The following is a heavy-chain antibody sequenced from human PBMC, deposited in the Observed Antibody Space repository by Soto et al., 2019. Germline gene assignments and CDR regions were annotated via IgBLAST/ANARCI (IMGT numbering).Heavy chain of an antibody. CDR2: INHSGST. J-gene: IGHJ5*02. CDR3: ARGLDIVVVVAAKGVEWFDP. CDR1: GGSFSGYY. D-gene: IGHD2-15*01. V-gene: IGHV4-34*01. Sequence: SETLSLTCAVYGGSFSGYYWSWIRQPPGKGLEWIGEINHSGSTNYNPSLKSRVTISVDTSKNQFSLKLSSVTAADTAVYYCARGLDIVVVVAAKGVEWFDPWGQGTLVTVSS.